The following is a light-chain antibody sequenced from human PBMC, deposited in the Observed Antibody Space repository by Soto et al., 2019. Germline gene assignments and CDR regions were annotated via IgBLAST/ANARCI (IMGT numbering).Light chain of an antibody. CDR1: SSDIGAYNY. CDR2: EVS. V-gene: IGLV2-8*01. J-gene: IGLJ1*01. CDR3: SSYAGNNTYV. Sequence: SVLTQPPSAPGSPGQSFTISCTGTSSDIGAYNYVSWYQQRPGKAPKLMIYEVSRRPSGVPYRFSGSKSGSTASLTVSGLHTEDEADYYCSSYAGNNTYVFGSGTKVTVL.